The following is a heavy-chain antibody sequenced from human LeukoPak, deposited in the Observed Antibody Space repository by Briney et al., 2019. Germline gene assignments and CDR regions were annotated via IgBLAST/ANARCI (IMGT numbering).Heavy chain of an antibody. CDR3: ARDRSVTNGGFDY. V-gene: IGHV3-74*01. D-gene: IGHD2-8*01. J-gene: IGHJ4*02. CDR2: INTDGSDT. Sequence: GGSLRLSCAASGFTFSHYWMHWVRQAPGKGLVWVSRINTDGSDTVYADSVKGRFTISRDNAENTLYLQMNSLRAEDTAAYYCARDRSVTNGGFDYWGQGTLVTVSS. CDR1: GFTFSHYW.